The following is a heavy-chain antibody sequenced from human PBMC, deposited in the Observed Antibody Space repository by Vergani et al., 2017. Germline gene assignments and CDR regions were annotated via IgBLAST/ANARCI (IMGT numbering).Heavy chain of an antibody. J-gene: IGHJ3*02. D-gene: IGHD6-19*01. V-gene: IGHV3-23*01. Sequence: EVQLLESGGDLEQPGGSLRLSCAASGFTFIMHAMSWVRQAPGKGLEWVSTLSASDRRTHYADSVKGRFTISRDISKNTLFLHMNSLRPEDTAVYYCAKVGRSEVAGTVGAFDIWGQGTMVTVSS. CDR3: AKVGRSEVAGTVGAFDI. CDR1: GFTFIMHA. CDR2: LSASDRRT.